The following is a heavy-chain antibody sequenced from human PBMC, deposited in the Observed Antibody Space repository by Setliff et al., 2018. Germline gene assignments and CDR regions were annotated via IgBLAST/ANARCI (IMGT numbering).Heavy chain of an antibody. CDR3: ARGYCSSSGCFFAGWFDP. CDR1: GGSFSGYY. Sequence: SETLSLTCAVYGGSFSGYYWSWIRQPPGKGLEWIGEINHSGSTNYNPSLKTRVTISVDTSKNQFSLTLSSVTAADMAVYYCARGYCSSSGCFFAGWFDPWGQGTLVTVSS. CDR2: INHSGST. V-gene: IGHV4-34*01. D-gene: IGHD2-2*01. J-gene: IGHJ5*02.